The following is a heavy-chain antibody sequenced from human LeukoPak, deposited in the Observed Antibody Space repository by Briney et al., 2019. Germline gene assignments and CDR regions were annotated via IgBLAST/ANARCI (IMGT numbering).Heavy chain of an antibody. D-gene: IGHD3-22*01. CDR3: ARDISDYYDSSGRLDY. V-gene: IGHV3-21*01. Sequence: GGSLRLSCAASGFTFSSYSMNWVRQAPGKGLEWVSSISSSSSYIYYADSVKGRFTISRGNAKNSLYLQMNSLRAEDTAVYYCARDISDYYDSSGRLDYWGQGTLVTVSS. J-gene: IGHJ4*02. CDR2: ISSSSSYI. CDR1: GFTFSSYS.